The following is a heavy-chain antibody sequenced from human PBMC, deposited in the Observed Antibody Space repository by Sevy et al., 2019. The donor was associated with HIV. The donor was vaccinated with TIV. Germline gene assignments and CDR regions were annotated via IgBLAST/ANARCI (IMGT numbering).Heavy chain of an antibody. D-gene: IGHD3-22*01. J-gene: IGHJ4*01. CDR1: GYSFTSHW. Sequence: GESLKISCQGSGYSFTSHWIAWVRQMPGKGLEWMGIIYPDDSDTRYSPSFQGQVTFSADKSIFTAYLQWSSLKASDTAVYYCATSRSGYFDGSGYYIYWGQGTQVTASS. V-gene: IGHV5-51*01. CDR2: IYPDDSDT. CDR3: ATSRSGYFDGSGYYIY.